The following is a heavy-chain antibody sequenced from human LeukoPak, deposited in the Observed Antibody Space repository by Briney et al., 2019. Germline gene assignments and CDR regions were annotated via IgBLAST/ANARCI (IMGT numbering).Heavy chain of an antibody. CDR3: VSEGVLLWFGESDPPALFDY. CDR2: IIPIFGTA. V-gene: IGHV1-69*01. D-gene: IGHD3-10*01. CDR1: GGTFSSYA. J-gene: IGHJ4*02. Sequence: SVKVSCKASGGTFSSYAISWVRQAPGQGLEWVGGIIPIFGTANYAQKFQGRVTITADESTSTAYMELSSLRSEDTAVYYCVSEGVLLWFGESDPPALFDYWGQGTLVTVSS.